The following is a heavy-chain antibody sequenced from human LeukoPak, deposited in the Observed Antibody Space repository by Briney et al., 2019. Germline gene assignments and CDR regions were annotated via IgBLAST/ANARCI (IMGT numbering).Heavy chain of an antibody. CDR3: ARQQQQLWYD. J-gene: IGHJ4*02. D-gene: IGHD5-18*01. Sequence: GGSLRLSCAASGFTFSSYEMNWVRQAPGKGLEWVSYISSGAGTTYYADSVKGRFTISRDNAKNSLYLQMNSLRAEDTAVYFCARQQQQLWYDWGQGTLVTVSS. V-gene: IGHV3-48*03. CDR1: GFTFSSYE. CDR2: ISSGAGTT.